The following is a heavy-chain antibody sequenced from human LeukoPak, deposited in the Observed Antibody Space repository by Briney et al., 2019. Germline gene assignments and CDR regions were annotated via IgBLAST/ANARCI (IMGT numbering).Heavy chain of an antibody. CDR2: IYYSGST. J-gene: IGHJ3*02. CDR1: GGSISSYY. Sequence: SETLSLTCTVSGGSISSYYWSWIRQPPGKGLEWIGYIYYSGSTNYNPSLKSRVTISVDTSKNQFSLKPSSVTAADTAVYYCARDQWYGTDAFDIWGQGTMVTVSS. CDR3: ARDQWYGTDAFDI. D-gene: IGHD2-15*01. V-gene: IGHV4-59*01.